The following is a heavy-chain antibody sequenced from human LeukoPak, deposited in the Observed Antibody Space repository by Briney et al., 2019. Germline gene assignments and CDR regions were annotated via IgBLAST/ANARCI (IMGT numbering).Heavy chain of an antibody. V-gene: IGHV3-30*02. D-gene: IGHD3-3*01. CDR1: GFTFSSYG. CDR3: ARANDFWSGYSVHPLDY. CDR2: IRYDGSNK. J-gene: IGHJ4*02. Sequence: GGSLRLSCAASGFTFSSYGMHWVRQAPGKGLEWVAFIRYDGSNKYYADFVKGRFTISRDNAKNSLYLQMNSLRAEDTAVYYCARANDFWSGYSVHPLDYWGQGTLVTVSS.